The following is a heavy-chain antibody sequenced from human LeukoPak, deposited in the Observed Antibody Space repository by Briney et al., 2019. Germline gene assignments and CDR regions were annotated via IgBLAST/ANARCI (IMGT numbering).Heavy chain of an antibody. J-gene: IGHJ4*02. V-gene: IGHV4-59*01. Sequence: SETLSLTCTVSGGSISSYYWSWIRQPPGKGLEWIGYIYYSGSTNYNPSLKSRVTISVDTSKNQFSLKLSSVTAADTAVYYCARADYGDYRLPXXXDYWGQGTLVTVSS. CDR2: IYYSGST. CDR3: ARADYGDYRLPXXXDY. CDR1: GGSISSYY. D-gene: IGHD4-17*01.